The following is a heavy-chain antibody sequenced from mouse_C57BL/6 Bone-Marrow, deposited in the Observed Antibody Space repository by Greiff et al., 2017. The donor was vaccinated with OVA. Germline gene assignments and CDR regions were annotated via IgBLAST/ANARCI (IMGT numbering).Heavy chain of an antibody. J-gene: IGHJ1*03. CDR3: ARTIYYYGSSYLSYWYFDV. CDR1: GYTFTSYW. CDR2: IHPNSGST. V-gene: IGHV1-64*01. Sequence: QVQLQQPGAELVKPGASVKLSCKASGYTFTSYWMHWVKQRPGQGLEWIGMIHPNSGSTNYNEKFKSKATLTVDKSSSTAYMQFSSLTSEDSAIYYCARTIYYYGSSYLSYWYFDVWGTGTTVTVSS. D-gene: IGHD1-1*01.